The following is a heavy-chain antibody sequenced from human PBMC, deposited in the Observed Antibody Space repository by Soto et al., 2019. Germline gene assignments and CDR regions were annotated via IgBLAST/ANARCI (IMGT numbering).Heavy chain of an antibody. CDR1: GFTFSSYW. Sequence: EVQLVESGGGLVQPGGSLRLSCAASGFTFSSYWMSWVRQAPGKGLEWVANIKQDGSEKYYVDSVKGRFTISRDNAKNSLYLQMNRVRAGDTAVYYCARDGYYDVWSGYYTGRIDYYYGMDVWGQGTTVTVSS. CDR2: IKQDGSEK. D-gene: IGHD3-3*01. V-gene: IGHV3-7*01. J-gene: IGHJ6*02. CDR3: ARDGYYDVWSGYYTGRIDYYYGMDV.